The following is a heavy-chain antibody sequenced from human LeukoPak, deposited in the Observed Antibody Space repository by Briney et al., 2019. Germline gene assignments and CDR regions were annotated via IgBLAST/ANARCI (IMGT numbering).Heavy chain of an antibody. CDR1: GFTFSSYG. V-gene: IGHV3-30*18. D-gene: IGHD3/OR15-3a*01. J-gene: IGHJ6*02. CDR3: AKVMVWFSPDYYYGMDV. CDR2: ISYDGSNK. Sequence: GGSLRLSCAASGFTFSSYGMHWVRQAPGKGLEWVAVISYDGSNKYYADSVKGRFTISRDNSKNTLYLQMNSLRAEDTAVYYCAKVMVWFSPDYYYGMDVWGQGTTVTVSS.